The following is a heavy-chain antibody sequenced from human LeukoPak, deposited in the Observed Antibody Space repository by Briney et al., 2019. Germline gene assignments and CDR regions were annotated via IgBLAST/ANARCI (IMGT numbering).Heavy chain of an antibody. V-gene: IGHV4-39*01. Sequence: PSETLSLTCTVSGGSISSRSYYWGWLRQPPGKGLEWIASIFYSGSTYHNPSLKSRVTISVDTSKSQFSLKLSSVTAADTAVYFCARRVMMSGTGVPDTWLDPWGQGILVTVS. CDR1: GGSISSRSYY. D-gene: IGHD1-26*01. CDR3: ARRVMMSGTGVPDTWLDP. CDR2: IFYSGST. J-gene: IGHJ5*02.